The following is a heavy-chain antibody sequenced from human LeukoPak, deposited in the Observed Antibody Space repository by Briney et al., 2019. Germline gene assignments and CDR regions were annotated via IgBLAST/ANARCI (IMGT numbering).Heavy chain of an antibody. CDR3: ARTMVRGVDDY. J-gene: IGHJ4*02. D-gene: IGHD3-10*01. CDR1: GGSISSGSYY. V-gene: IGHV4-61*02. CDR2: IYTSGST. Sequence: PSETLSLTCTVSGGSISSGSYYWSWIRQPAGKGLEWIGRIYTSGSTNYNPSLKSRVTISVDTSKNQFSLKLSSVTAADTAVYYCARTMVRGVDDYWGQGTLVTVSS.